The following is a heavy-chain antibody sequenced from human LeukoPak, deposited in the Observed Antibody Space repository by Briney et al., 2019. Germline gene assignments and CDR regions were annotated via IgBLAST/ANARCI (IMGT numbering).Heavy chain of an antibody. Sequence: SVKVSCKASGGTFSSYAISWVRQAPGQGLEWMGGIIPIFGTANYAQKFQGRVTITADESTSTAYMELSSLRSEDTAVYYCARDRNDYGDYGWFDPWGQGTLVTVSS. V-gene: IGHV1-69*13. CDR3: ARDRNDYGDYGWFDP. D-gene: IGHD4-17*01. CDR2: IIPIFGTA. J-gene: IGHJ5*02. CDR1: GGTFSSYA.